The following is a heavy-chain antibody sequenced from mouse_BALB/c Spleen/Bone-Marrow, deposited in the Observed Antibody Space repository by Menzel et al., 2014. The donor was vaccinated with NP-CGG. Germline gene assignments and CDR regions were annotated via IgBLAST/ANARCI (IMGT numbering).Heavy chain of an antibody. CDR1: GYTFTDYA. Sequence: VQLQQSGPELVRPGVSVKISCKGSGYTFTDYAMHWVKQSHAKSLEWIGVISTYSGNTNYNQNFKGKATMTVDKSSSTADMELARLTSGESAIYYCARGDGYYPYAMDYWGQGTSVTVSS. D-gene: IGHD2-3*01. V-gene: IGHV1-67*01. CDR3: ARGDGYYPYAMDY. CDR2: ISTYSGNT. J-gene: IGHJ4*01.